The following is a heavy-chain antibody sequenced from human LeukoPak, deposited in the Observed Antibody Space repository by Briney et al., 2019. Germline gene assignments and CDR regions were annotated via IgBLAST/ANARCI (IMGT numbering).Heavy chain of an antibody. CDR3: ARLGAIYYDSSGWSPPLYYFDY. V-gene: IGHV4-59*01. CDR1: GGSISSYY. D-gene: IGHD3-22*01. CDR2: IYYSGST. Sequence: PSETLSLTCTVSGGSISSYYWSWIRQPPGKGLEWIGYIYYSGSTNYNPSLKSRVTISVDTSKNQFSLKLSSVTAADTAVYYCARLGAIYYDSSGWSPPLYYFDYWGQGTLVTVSS. J-gene: IGHJ4*02.